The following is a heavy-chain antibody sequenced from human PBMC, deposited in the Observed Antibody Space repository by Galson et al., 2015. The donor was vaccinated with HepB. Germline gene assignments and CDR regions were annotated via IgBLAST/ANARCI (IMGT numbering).Heavy chain of an antibody. D-gene: IGHD3-3*01. CDR3: ARGNTYYDFWSAFSYNWFDP. Sequence: SVKVSCKASGYTFTSYDINWVRQATGQGLEWMGWMNPNSGNTAYAQRFQGRVTLTRNTSKSTAYMELSSLESEDTAVYYCARGNTYYDFWSAFSYNWFDPWGQGTLVTVSS. J-gene: IGHJ5*02. CDR1: GYTFTSYD. CDR2: MNPNSGNT. V-gene: IGHV1-8*01.